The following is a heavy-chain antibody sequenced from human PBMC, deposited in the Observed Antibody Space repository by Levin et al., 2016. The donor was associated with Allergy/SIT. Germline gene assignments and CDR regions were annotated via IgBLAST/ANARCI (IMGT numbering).Heavy chain of an antibody. J-gene: IGHJ4*02. CDR1: GLYFSSYA. CDR3: AQFTTYSDY. CDR2: ISASGDST. V-gene: IGHV3-23*01. D-gene: IGHD4-17*01. Sequence: GESLKISCAASGLYFSSYAVSWVRQAPGKGLEWVSGISASGDSTYYTDSVKGRFTASRDNSKNTLFLQMTSLRADDTAVYYCAQFTTYSDYWGQGTLVTVSS.